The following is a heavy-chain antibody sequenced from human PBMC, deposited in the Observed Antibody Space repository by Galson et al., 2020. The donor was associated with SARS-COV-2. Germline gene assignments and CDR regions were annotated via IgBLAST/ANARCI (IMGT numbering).Heavy chain of an antibody. V-gene: IGHV2-70*11. CDR2: IDWDDDT. J-gene: IGHJ4*02. CDR3: ARLHQEDGYNFLDY. Sequence: SGPTLVKPTQTLTLTCTFSGFSLSTSGVCVSWIRQPPGKALEWLARIDWDDDTYYSTSLKSRLTISKDTSKNQVVLTMTNVDPVDTATYYCARLHQEDGYNFLDYWGQGILVTVSS. D-gene: IGHD5-12*01. CDR1: GFSLSTSGVC.